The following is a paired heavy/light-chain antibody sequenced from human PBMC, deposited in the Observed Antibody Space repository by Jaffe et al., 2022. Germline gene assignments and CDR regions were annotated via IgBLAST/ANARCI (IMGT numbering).Light chain of an antibody. CDR1: QSVSSN. CDR3: QQYNNWPPYT. Sequence: EIVMTQSPATLSVSPGERATLSCRASQSVSSNLAWYQQKPGQAPRLLIYGASTRATGIPARFSGSGSGTEFTLTITSLQSEDFAVYYCQQYNNWPPYTFGQGTKLEIK. CDR2: GAS. V-gene: IGKV3-15*01. J-gene: IGKJ2*01.
Heavy chain of an antibody. CDR1: GFTFSSYE. V-gene: IGHV3-48*03. J-gene: IGHJ5*02. CDR3: AREDYYGSGSYYKAFDP. CDR2: ISSSGNTI. D-gene: IGHD3-10*01. Sequence: EVQLVESGGGLVQPGGSLRLSCAASGFTFSSYEMNWVRQAPGKGLEWVSYISSSGNTIYYADSVKGRFTISRDNAKNSLYLQMNSLRAEDTAVYYCAREDYYGSGSYYKAFDPWGQGTLVSVSS.